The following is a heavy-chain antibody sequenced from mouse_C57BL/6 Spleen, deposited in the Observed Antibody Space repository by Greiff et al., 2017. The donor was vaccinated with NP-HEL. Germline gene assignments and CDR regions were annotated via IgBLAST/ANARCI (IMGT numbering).Heavy chain of an antibody. CDR3: ARDYYGSSYEYFDV. CDR1: GYAFSSSW. D-gene: IGHD1-1*01. J-gene: IGHJ1*03. V-gene: IGHV1-82*01. Sequence: VKLQQSGPELVKPGASVKISCKASGYAFSSSWMNWVKQRPGKGLEWIGRIYPGDGDTTYNGKFKGKATLTADKSSSTAYMQLSSLTSEDSAVYFCARDYYGSSYEYFDVWGTGTTVTVSS. CDR2: IYPGDGDT.